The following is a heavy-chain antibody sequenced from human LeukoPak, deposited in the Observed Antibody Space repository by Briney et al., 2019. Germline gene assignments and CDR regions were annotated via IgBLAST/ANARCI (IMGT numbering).Heavy chain of an antibody. J-gene: IGHJ4*02. CDR3: ARDLAPVGYDILTGYLY. V-gene: IGHV4-59*01. CDR1: GASISSYY. D-gene: IGHD3-9*01. Sequence: SETLSLTCTVSGASISSYYWSWIRQTPGKGLEWIGYMYYSGSTNYNPSLKSRVTISVDTSKNQFSLKLSSVTAADTAVYYCARDLAPVGYDILTGYLYWGQGTLVTVSS. CDR2: MYYSGST.